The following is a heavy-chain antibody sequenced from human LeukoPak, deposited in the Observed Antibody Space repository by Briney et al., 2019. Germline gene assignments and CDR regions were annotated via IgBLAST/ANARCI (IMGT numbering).Heavy chain of an antibody. Sequence: GGSLRLSCAAPGITFSNYNMNWVRQAPGKGLEWISAITSSSSYTFYADSLKGRFTISRDNSKNTLFLHMNGLRAEDTAVYYCARGGSHPYTTNYYMDVWGTGTTVTISS. CDR2: ITSSSSYT. J-gene: IGHJ6*03. CDR1: GITFSNYN. D-gene: IGHD1-14*01. V-gene: IGHV3-21*04. CDR3: ARGGSHPYTTNYYMDV.